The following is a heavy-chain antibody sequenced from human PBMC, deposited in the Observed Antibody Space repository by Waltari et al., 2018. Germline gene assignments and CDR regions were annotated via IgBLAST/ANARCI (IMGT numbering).Heavy chain of an antibody. J-gene: IGHJ3*02. D-gene: IGHD3-22*01. CDR1: GGTFSSYA. Sequence: QVQLVQSGAEVKKPGSSVKVSCKASGGTFSSYAISWVRQATGQGLEWMGGIIPILGTANYAQKFQGRVTITADEATSTAYMELSSLRSEDTAVYYCARDSETMIVVALGAFDIWGQGTMVTVSS. V-gene: IGHV1-69*13. CDR2: IIPILGTA. CDR3: ARDSETMIVVALGAFDI.